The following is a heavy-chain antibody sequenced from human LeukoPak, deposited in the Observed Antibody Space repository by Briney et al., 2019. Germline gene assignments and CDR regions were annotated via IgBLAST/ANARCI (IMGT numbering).Heavy chain of an antibody. J-gene: IGHJ6*02. V-gene: IGHV3-23*01. D-gene: IGHD3-22*01. Sequence: GGSLRLSCAASGFTFSSYAMSWVRQAPGKGLEWVSGISGNGGSTYYADSVKGRFTISRDNSKNTLYLQMNSLRAEDTAVYYCAKRGYYDSRYHGMDVWGQGTTVTVSS. CDR1: GFTFSSYA. CDR3: AKRGYYDSRYHGMDV. CDR2: ISGNGGST.